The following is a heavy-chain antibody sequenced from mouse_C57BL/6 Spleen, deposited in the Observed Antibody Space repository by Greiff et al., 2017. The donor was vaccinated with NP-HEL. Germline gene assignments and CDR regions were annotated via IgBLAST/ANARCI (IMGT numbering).Heavy chain of an antibody. CDR2: ISSGGSYT. CDR1: GFTFSSYG. Sequence: EVQGVESGGDLVKPGGSLKLSCAASGFTFSSYGMSWVRQTPDKRLEWVATISSGGSYTYYPDSVKGRFTISRDNAKNTLYLQMSSLKSEDTAMYYCARRMIANYFDYWGQGTTLTVSS. V-gene: IGHV5-6*01. J-gene: IGHJ2*01. D-gene: IGHD2-4*01. CDR3: ARRMIANYFDY.